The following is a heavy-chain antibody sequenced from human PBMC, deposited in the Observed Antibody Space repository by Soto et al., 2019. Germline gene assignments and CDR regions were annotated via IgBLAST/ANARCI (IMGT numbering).Heavy chain of an antibody. CDR3: ARDRCSGGSCHLQFDP. V-gene: IGHV4-59*12. J-gene: IGHJ5*02. D-gene: IGHD2-15*01. Sequence: PSETLSLTCTVSGGSISSYYWSWIRQPPGKGLEWIGDINYSGSTNYNPSLKSRVTISVDTSKNQFSLKLSSVTAADTAVYYCARDRCSGGSCHLQFDPWGQGTLVTVSS. CDR2: INYSGST. CDR1: GGSISSYY.